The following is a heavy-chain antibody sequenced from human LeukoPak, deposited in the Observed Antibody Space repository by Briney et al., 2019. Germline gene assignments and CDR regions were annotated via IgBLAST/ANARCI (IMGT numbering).Heavy chain of an antibody. CDR1: GYTFTSYD. D-gene: IGHD5-24*01. Sequence: GASVKASCKASGYTFTSYDINWVRQATGQGLEWMGWMNPNSGNTGYAQKFQGRVTMTRNTSISTAYMELSSLRSEDTAVYYCARGVDPTDAFDIWGQGTMVTVSS. J-gene: IGHJ3*02. CDR2: MNPNSGNT. CDR3: ARGVDPTDAFDI. V-gene: IGHV1-8*01.